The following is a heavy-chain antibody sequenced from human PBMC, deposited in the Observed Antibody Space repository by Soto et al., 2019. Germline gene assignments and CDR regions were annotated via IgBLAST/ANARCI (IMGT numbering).Heavy chain of an antibody. CDR1: GFTFSSDI. CDR2: ISSSSSTI. D-gene: IGHD5-18*01. J-gene: IGHJ4*02. CDR3: ARDSGSSYGPIDY. Sequence: GGSLILSCAASGFTFSSDIMNWVRQAPGKGLEWFSYISSSSSTIYYADSVKGRFTISRDNAKNSLYLQMNSLRDEDTAVYYCARDSGSSYGPIDYWGQGTQVTVS. V-gene: IGHV3-48*02.